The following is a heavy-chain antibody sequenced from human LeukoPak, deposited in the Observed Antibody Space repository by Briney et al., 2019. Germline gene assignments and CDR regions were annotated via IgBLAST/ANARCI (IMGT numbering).Heavy chain of an antibody. D-gene: IGHD3-22*01. CDR1: GYSFSDNY. CDR2: IRPKSGDT. Sequence: ASLKVSCKASGYSFSDNYVHWVRQAPGQGLEYMGWIRPKSGDTNFSQRFKGRLTMTSDTSINTVYMEMRKLKSDDTAVYFCARGKDDSTGHYDAFDIWGHGTMVTVSS. J-gene: IGHJ3*02. V-gene: IGHV1-2*02. CDR3: ARGKDDSTGHYDAFDI.